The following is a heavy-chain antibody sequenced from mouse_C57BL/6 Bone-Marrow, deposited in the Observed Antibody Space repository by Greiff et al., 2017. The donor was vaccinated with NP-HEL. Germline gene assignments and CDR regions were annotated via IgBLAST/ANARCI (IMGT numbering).Heavy chain of an antibody. CDR2: ISSGGSYT. CDR3: ADWFAY. CDR1: GFTFSSYG. J-gene: IGHJ3*01. Sequence: VQLKESGGDLVKPGGSLKLSCAASGFTFSSYGMSWIRQTPDKRLEWVATISSGGSYTYYPDSVKGRFTISRDNAKNTLYLQMSSLKSEDTAMYYCADWFAYWGQGTLVTVSA. V-gene: IGHV5-6*01.